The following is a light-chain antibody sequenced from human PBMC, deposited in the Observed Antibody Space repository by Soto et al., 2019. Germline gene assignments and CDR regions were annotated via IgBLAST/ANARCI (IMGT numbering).Light chain of an antibody. V-gene: IGKV3-20*01. J-gene: IGKJ2*01. CDR2: GAS. Sequence: EIVLTQSPGTLSLSPGERATLSCRASQSVSSRYLAWYQQKPGQAPRFLIFGASKSATDNPDRFSGSWSGKDFTLTISRLEREDFAVYYCQLYDSASYTFGQGTKREIK. CDR3: QLYDSASYT. CDR1: QSVSSRY.